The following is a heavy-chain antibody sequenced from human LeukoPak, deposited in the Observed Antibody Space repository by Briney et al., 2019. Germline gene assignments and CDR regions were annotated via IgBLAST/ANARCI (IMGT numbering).Heavy chain of an antibody. CDR1: GGSFSGYY. CDR3: ARGTGPFDI. D-gene: IGHD3-10*01. J-gene: IGHJ3*02. Sequence: SETLSLTCAVYGGSFSGYYWSWIRQPPGKGLEWIGEINHSGSTNYNPSLKSRVTISVDTSKNQFSLKLSSVTAADTAVYYCARGTGPFDIWGQGTMVTASS. V-gene: IGHV4-34*01. CDR2: INHSGST.